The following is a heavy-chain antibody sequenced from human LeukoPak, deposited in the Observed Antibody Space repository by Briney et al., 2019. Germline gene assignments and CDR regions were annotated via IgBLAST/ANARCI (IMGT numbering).Heavy chain of an antibody. CDR2: ISSSGSTI. J-gene: IGHJ4*02. CDR1: GFTFSSYE. V-gene: IGHV3-48*03. Sequence: PGGSLRLSCAASGFTFSSYEMNWVRQAPGKGLEWVSYISSSGSTIYYADSVKGRFTISRDNAKNSLYLQMNSLRAEDTAVYYCARDRGLRFLEWLSFGYWGQGTLVTVSS. CDR3: ARDRGLRFLEWLSFGY. D-gene: IGHD3-3*01.